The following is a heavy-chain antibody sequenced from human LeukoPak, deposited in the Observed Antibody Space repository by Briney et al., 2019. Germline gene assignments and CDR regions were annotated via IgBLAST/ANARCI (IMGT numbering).Heavy chain of an antibody. CDR2: IYHSGST. D-gene: IGHD4-23*01. V-gene: IGHV4-59*12. Sequence: SETLSLTCTVSGGSISSYYWGWIRQPPGKGLEWIGEIYHSGSTNYNPSLRSRVTISVDKSDNQFSLKLNSMTAADTAVYYCARNAGNSDVDYWGQGTLVTVSS. CDR1: GGSISSYY. CDR3: ARNAGNSDVDY. J-gene: IGHJ4*02.